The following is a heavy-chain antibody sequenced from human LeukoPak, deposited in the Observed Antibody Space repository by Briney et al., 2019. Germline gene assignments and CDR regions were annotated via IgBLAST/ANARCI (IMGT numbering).Heavy chain of an antibody. CDR2: IIPIFGTA. CDR3: ARSSSYSGYDSSFDY. Sequence: SVKVSCKASGGTFSSYAISWVRQAPGQGLEWMGGIIPIFGTANYEQKFQGRVTITADESTSTAYMELSSLRSEDTAVYYCARSSSYSGYDSSFDYWGQGTLVTVSS. CDR1: GGTFSSYA. V-gene: IGHV1-69*01. J-gene: IGHJ4*02. D-gene: IGHD5-12*01.